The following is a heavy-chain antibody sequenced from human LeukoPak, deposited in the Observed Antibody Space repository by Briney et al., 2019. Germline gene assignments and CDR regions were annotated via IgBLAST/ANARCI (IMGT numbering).Heavy chain of an antibody. J-gene: IGHJ4*02. CDR1: GVSINIGTDY. V-gene: IGHV4-61*02. CDR3: ARDADDYGAPFDY. Sequence: KPSQTLSLTCTVSGVSINIGTDYWSWIRQPAGKGLEWIGRIYTSGSTDYNPSLKSRVTISVDTSKNQFSLKLSSVTAADTAVYYCARDADDYGAPFDYWGQGTLVTVSS. CDR2: IYTSGST. D-gene: IGHD4-17*01.